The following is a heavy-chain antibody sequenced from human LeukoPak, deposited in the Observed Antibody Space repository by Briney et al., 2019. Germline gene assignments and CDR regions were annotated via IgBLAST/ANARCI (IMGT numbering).Heavy chain of an antibody. D-gene: IGHD6-13*01. V-gene: IGHV3-30*18. Sequence: GGSLRLSCAASGFTFSSYGMHWVRQAPGKGLEWVAVISYDGSNKYYADSVKGRFTISRDNSKNTLYLQMNSLRAEDTAVYYCAKAGEPGSSSFKIYYFDYWGQGTLVTVSS. J-gene: IGHJ4*02. CDR1: GFTFSSYG. CDR2: ISYDGSNK. CDR3: AKAGEPGSSSFKIYYFDY.